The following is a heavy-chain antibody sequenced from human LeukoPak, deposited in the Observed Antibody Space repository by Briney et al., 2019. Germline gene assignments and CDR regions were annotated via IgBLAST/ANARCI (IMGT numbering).Heavy chain of an antibody. V-gene: IGHV3-23*01. CDR1: GFTFSSYA. J-gene: IGHJ4*02. CDR2: ISGSGGST. CDR3: AKTRGVGAGFGLYFDY. D-gene: IGHD1-26*01. Sequence: GGSLRLSCAASGFTFSSYAMSWVRQAPGKGLEWVSAISGSGGSTYYADSVKGRFTISRDNSKNTLYLQMNSLRAEDTAVYYCAKTRGVGAGFGLYFDYWGQGTLVTVYS.